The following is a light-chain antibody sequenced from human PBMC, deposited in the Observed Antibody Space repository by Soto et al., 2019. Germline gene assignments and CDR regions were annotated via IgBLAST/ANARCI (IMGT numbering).Light chain of an antibody. CDR2: GAS. J-gene: IGKJ3*01. CDR3: QQYNNWPRVT. Sequence: EIVMTQSPATLSVSPGERATLSCRASQSVSSNLAWYQQKPGQAPRLLIYGASTRATCIPARFSGSGSGTEFTLTISSLQSEDFAVYYCQQYNNWPRVTFGPGTKVDIK. CDR1: QSVSSN. V-gene: IGKV3-15*01.